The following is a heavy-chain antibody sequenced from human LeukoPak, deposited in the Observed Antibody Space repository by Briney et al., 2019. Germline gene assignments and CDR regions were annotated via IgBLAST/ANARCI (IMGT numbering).Heavy chain of an antibody. Sequence: GGSLRLSCAASGFTFSSYSMNWVRQAPGKGLEWVSSISSSSSYIYYAGSVKGRFTISRDNAKNSLYLQMNSLRAEDTAVYYCARSPEARYFDWLLRAFDIWGQGTMVTVSS. J-gene: IGHJ3*02. CDR1: GFTFSSYS. D-gene: IGHD3-9*01. V-gene: IGHV3-21*01. CDR3: ARSPEARYFDWLLRAFDI. CDR2: ISSSSSYI.